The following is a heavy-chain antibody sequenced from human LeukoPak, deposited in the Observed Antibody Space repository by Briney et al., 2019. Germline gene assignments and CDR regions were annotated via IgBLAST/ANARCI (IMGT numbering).Heavy chain of an antibody. CDR1: GFTFSRYS. CDR2: ISSSSSYI. J-gene: IGHJ4*02. V-gene: IGHV3-21*01. Sequence: GGSLRLSCAASGFTFSRYSMNWVRPAPGKGLEWVSSISSSSSYIYYADSVKGRFTNSRDNAKNSLYLQMNSLRAEDTAVYYCARDRGYCSSTICYFGGGYFDYWGQGTLVTVYS. CDR3: ARDRGYCSSTICYFGGGYFDY. D-gene: IGHD2-2*01.